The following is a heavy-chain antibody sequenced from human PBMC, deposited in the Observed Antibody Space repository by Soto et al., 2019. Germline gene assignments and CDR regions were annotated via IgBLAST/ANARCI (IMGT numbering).Heavy chain of an antibody. J-gene: IGHJ4*02. CDR3: AKLTIQCGSWPWIYYFDY. CDR1: GFTFSNYA. V-gene: IGHV3-23*01. CDR2: IRGSGGST. D-gene: IGHD6-13*01. Sequence: EVQLLESGGGLVQPGGSLRLSCTASGFTFSNYAMSWVRQAPGKGLEWVSFIRGSGGSTYYADSVKGRFTISRDNSKNTLYLQMNSLRVEDTAVYYCAKLTIQCGSWPWIYYFDYWGQGTLVTVSS.